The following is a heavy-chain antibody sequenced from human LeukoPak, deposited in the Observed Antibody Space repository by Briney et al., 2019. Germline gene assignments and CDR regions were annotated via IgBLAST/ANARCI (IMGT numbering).Heavy chain of an antibody. CDR3: ARLYSSGWADY. D-gene: IGHD6-19*01. CDR2: IWYDGSQK. Sequence: PGRSLRLSCAPSGYTFSSHGMYWVRQAPGKGLEWVALIWYDGSQKYYADSVKGRFTISRDNSKNTLSLQMDSPRAEDTAVYFCARLYSSGWADYWGQGTLVTVSS. V-gene: IGHV3-33*01. CDR1: GYTFSSHG. J-gene: IGHJ4*02.